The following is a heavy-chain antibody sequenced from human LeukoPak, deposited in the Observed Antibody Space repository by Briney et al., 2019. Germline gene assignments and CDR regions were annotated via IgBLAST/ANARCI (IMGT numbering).Heavy chain of an antibody. D-gene: IGHD3-16*01. CDR1: GFTFSDYY. V-gene: IGHV3-11*04. Sequence: GRTLRLSCAASGFTFSDYYMSAVREAPGKGLERVSYISSGGSTIYYADSVKGRFTISRANAKNSLYLQMNSLRAEDAAVYYCASAVMGDHDAFDIWGQGTMVTVSS. J-gene: IGHJ3*02. CDR2: ISSGGSTI. CDR3: ASAVMGDHDAFDI.